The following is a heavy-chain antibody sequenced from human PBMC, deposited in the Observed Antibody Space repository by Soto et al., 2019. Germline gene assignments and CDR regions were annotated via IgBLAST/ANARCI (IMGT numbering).Heavy chain of an antibody. CDR2: IGTGFDT. Sequence: GGSLRLSCAASGFNFSSYDMHWVRQTTGKGLEWVSAIGTGFDTYYPGSVKGRFTFSRENAKNSLYLQMNSLRAEDTAVYYCARAPFSHTATIDYWGPGPLVTVSS. D-gene: IGHD5-18*01. CDR1: GFNFSSYD. J-gene: IGHJ4*02. CDR3: ARAPFSHTATIDY. V-gene: IGHV3-13*01.